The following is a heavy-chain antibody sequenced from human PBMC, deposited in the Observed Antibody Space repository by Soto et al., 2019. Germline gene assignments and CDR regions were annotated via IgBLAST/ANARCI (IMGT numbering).Heavy chain of an antibody. V-gene: IGHV5-51*01. J-gene: IGHJ6*02. Sequence: GESLKISCKGSGYSFTGYWIGWVRQMPGKGLEWMGIIYPGDSDTRYSPSFQGQVTISADKSISTAYLQWSSLKASDTAMYYCARRGIAAAGTTYGMDVWGQGTTVTVSS. CDR2: IYPGDSDT. D-gene: IGHD6-13*01. CDR3: ARRGIAAAGTTYGMDV. CDR1: GYSFTGYW.